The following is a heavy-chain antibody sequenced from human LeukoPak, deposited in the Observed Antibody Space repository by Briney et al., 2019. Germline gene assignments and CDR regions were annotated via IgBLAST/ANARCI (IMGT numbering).Heavy chain of an antibody. Sequence: GESLKISCKGFGSTFISHWIGWVRQMPGKGLEWMGIIYPGDSDTRYSPSFQGQVTISADKSISTAYLRWGSLKASDTAMYYCASSGFYKYEVFNIWGKGTMVTVSS. CDR3: ASSGFYKYEVFNI. CDR2: IYPGDSDT. J-gene: IGHJ3*02. V-gene: IGHV5-51*01. CDR1: GSTFISHW. D-gene: IGHD3-22*01.